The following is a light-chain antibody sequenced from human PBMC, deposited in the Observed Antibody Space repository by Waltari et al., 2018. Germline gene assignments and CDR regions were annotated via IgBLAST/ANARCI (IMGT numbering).Light chain of an antibody. Sequence: QSVLTQPPSVSGAPGQRVTISCTGSSSNIGAGYDVHWYQQLPGTAPKPLIYGNSKRPSGVPDRFSGSKSGTAASLAITGLQAEDEADYYCQSYDSSLSGSAVFGGGTQLTVL. J-gene: IGLJ7*01. CDR2: GNS. V-gene: IGLV1-40*01. CDR1: SSNIGAGYD. CDR3: QSYDSSLSGSAV.